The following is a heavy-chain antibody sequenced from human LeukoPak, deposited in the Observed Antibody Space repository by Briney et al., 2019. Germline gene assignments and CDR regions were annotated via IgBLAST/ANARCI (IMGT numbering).Heavy chain of an antibody. V-gene: IGHV3-74*01. Sequence: GGSLRLSCAASGFTFSSYWMHWVRQAPGKGLVWVSRINSDGSSTSYADSVKGRFTISRDNAKNSLYLQMNSLRAEDTALYYCAKDRDYGDYELGNWGQGTLVTVSS. D-gene: IGHD4-17*01. CDR1: GFTFSSYW. CDR3: AKDRDYGDYELGN. J-gene: IGHJ4*02. CDR2: INSDGSST.